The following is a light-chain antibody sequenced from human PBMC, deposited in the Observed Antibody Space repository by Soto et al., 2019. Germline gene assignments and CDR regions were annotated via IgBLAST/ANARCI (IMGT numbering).Light chain of an antibody. Sequence: QSALTQPPSASGTPGQRVTISCSGSSSNIASNTVNWYQQLPGTAPKVLIYTDNQRPSGVPDRFSGSKSGTSASLAISGLQSEDEADYYCAAWDDSLNGVVFGGGTQLTV. V-gene: IGLV1-44*01. J-gene: IGLJ2*01. CDR1: SSNIASNT. CDR3: AAWDDSLNGVV. CDR2: TDN.